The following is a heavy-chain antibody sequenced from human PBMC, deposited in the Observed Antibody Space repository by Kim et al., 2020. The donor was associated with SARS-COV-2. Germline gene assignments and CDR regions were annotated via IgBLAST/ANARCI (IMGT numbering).Heavy chain of an antibody. CDR1: GGSISSSSYY. V-gene: IGHV4-39*01. CDR3: AIEFSSSWLDY. CDR2: IYYSGST. D-gene: IGHD6-13*01. Sequence: SETLSLTCTVSGGSISSSSYYWGWIRQPPGKGLEWIGSIYYSGSTYYNSSLKSRVTISVDTSKNQFTLKRSSVTAADTAVYYCAIEFSSSWLDYWGQGTL. J-gene: IGHJ4*02.